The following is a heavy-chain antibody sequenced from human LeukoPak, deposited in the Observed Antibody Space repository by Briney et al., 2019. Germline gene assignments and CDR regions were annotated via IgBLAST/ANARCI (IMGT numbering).Heavy chain of an antibody. CDR1: GGTFSSYA. V-gene: IGHV1-3*01. CDR3: ARSRYCGGDCWLPYDGMDV. Sequence: ASVKVSCKASGGTFSSYAISWVRQAPGQGLEWMGWINADNGNTKYSQKFQGRVTITRDTSASTAYMELSSLRSEDTAVYYCARSRYCGGDCWLPYDGMDVWGQGTTVTVSS. CDR2: INADNGNT. J-gene: IGHJ6*02. D-gene: IGHD2-21*02.